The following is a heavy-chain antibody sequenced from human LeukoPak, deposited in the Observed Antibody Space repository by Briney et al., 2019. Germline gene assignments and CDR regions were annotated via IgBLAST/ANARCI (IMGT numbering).Heavy chain of an antibody. D-gene: IGHD2-15*01. V-gene: IGHV1-24*01. CDR3: ATEGAAAPSYYYYGMDV. Sequence: GASVKVSCKVSGYTPTELSMHWVRQAPGKGLEWMGGFDPEDGETIYAQKFQGRVTMTEDTSTDTAYTELSSLRSEDTAVYYCATEGAAAPSYYYYGMDVWGQGTTVTVSS. J-gene: IGHJ6*02. CDR1: GYTPTELS. CDR2: FDPEDGET.